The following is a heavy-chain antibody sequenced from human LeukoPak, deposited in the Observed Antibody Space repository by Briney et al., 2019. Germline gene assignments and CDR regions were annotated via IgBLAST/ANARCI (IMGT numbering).Heavy chain of an antibody. D-gene: IGHD4-23*01. CDR2: INPNSGGT. V-gene: IGHV1-2*04. CDR3: ARERVVTPRYYYYYGMDV. J-gene: IGHJ6*02. CDR1: GYTFTGYY. Sequence: GASVKVSCKASGYTFTGYYMHWVRQAPGQGLEWMGWINPNSGGTNYAQKFQGWVTMTRDTSISTAYMELSRLRSDDTAVYYCARERVVTPRYYYYYGMDVWGQGTTVTVSS.